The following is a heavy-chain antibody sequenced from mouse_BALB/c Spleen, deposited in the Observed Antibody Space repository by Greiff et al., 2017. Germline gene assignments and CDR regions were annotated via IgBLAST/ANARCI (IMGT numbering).Heavy chain of an antibody. CDR2: IYPGNVNT. V-gene: IGHV1S56*01. D-gene: IGHD4-1*01. Sequence: VQLVESGPELVKPGASVRISCKASGYTFTSYYIHWVKQRPGQGLEWIGWIYPGNVNTKYNEKFKGKATLTADKSSSTAYMQLSSLTSEDSAVYFCARVDWDDYAMDYWGQGTSVTVSS. J-gene: IGHJ4*01. CDR1: GYTFTSYY. CDR3: ARVDWDDYAMDY.